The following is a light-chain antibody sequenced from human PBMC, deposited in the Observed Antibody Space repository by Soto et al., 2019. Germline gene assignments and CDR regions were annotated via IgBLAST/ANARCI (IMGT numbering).Light chain of an antibody. CDR3: AAWDGSLNVYV. J-gene: IGLJ1*01. V-gene: IGLV1-44*01. Sequence: QAVVTQPPSASGTPGQRVTISCSGSSSNIGSNSVNWYQQLPRTAPKVLIYTNNQRPSGVPDRFSGSKSGTSASLAISGLQSEDEADYYCAAWDGSLNVYVFGTGTKVTVL. CDR1: SSNIGSNS. CDR2: TNN.